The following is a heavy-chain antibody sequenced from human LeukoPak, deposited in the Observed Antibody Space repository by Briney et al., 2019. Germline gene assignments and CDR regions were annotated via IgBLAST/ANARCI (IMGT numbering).Heavy chain of an antibody. D-gene: IGHD3-22*01. CDR2: IDGSSRST. CDR3: AKSRGYYYDSSGYPNYFHY. V-gene: IGHV3-23*05. CDR1: GFTFNTCA. Sequence: TGGSLRLSCAASGFTFNTCAMTWVRQAPGKGLEWVSTIDGSSRSTYYADSVKGRFTISRDNSKNTLYLQMNSLRAEDTAVYYCAKSRGYYYDSSGYPNYFHYWGQGTLVTVSS. J-gene: IGHJ4*02.